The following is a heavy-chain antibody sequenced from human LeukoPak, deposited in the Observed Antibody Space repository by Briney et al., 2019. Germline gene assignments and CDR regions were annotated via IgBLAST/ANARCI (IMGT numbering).Heavy chain of an antibody. Sequence: GGSLRLSCEGSGFSLSAYNMNWVRQAPGKGLESVSYISSSSATIFYADSVKGRFTISRDNAKNSLYLQMNSLRPEDTAVYFCARDRHVPGLYYYYMDVWGKGTTVTVSS. CDR2: ISSSSATI. D-gene: IGHD6-6*01. V-gene: IGHV3-48*01. J-gene: IGHJ6*03. CDR3: ARDRHVPGLYYYYMDV. CDR1: GFSLSAYN.